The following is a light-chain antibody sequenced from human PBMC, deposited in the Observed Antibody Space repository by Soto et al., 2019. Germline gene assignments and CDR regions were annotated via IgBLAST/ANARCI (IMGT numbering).Light chain of an antibody. Sequence: QSALTQPVSVSGSPGQSITISCSGTRSDIGSYNYVAWYQQFPGKTPKILIYGVSNRPSGVSSRFSGSKSGNTASLTISGLQAEDEADYYCGTWDSSLSAVVFGGGTKLTVL. CDR2: GVS. J-gene: IGLJ2*01. CDR1: RSDIGSYNY. CDR3: GTWDSSLSAVV. V-gene: IGLV2-14*01.